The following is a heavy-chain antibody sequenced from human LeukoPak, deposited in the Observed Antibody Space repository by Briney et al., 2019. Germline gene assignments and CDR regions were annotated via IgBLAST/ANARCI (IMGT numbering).Heavy chain of an antibody. D-gene: IGHD6-13*01. J-gene: IGHJ4*02. V-gene: IGHV3-48*03. Sequence: GGSLRLSCAASGFTFSSYEMNWVRQAPGKGLEWVSYISSSGSTIYYADSVKGRFTISRDNAKNSLYLQMNSLRAEDTAVYYCARGYSSWYSFDYWGQGTLVTVS. CDR2: ISSSGSTI. CDR1: GFTFSSYE. CDR3: ARGYSSWYSFDY.